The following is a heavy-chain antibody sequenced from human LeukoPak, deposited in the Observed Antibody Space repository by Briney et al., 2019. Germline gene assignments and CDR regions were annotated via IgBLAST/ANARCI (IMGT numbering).Heavy chain of an antibody. V-gene: IGHV3-48*01. CDR1: GFTFSSYS. J-gene: IGHJ4*02. CDR2: ISSSSSTI. CDR3: ARVGLKWALDY. D-gene: IGHD1-26*01. Sequence: GGSLRPSCAASGFTFSSYSMNWVRQAPGKGLEWVSYISSSSSTIYYADSVKGRFTISRDNAKNSLYLQMNSLRAEDTAVYYCARVGLKWALDYWGQGTLVTVSS.